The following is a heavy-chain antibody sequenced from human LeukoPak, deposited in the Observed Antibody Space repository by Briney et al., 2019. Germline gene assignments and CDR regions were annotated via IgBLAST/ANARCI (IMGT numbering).Heavy chain of an antibody. J-gene: IGHJ6*02. D-gene: IGHD2-2*01. CDR3: ARGYCSSTSCPGIYYGMDG. CDR2: INHSGST. CDR1: GGSFSGYY. V-gene: IGHV4-34*01. Sequence: KPSETLSLTCAVYGGSFSGYYWSWIRQPPGKGLEWIGEINHSGSTNYNPSLKSRVTISVDTSKNQFSLKLSSVTAADTAVYYCARGYCSSTSCPGIYYGMDGWGQGTTVTVSS.